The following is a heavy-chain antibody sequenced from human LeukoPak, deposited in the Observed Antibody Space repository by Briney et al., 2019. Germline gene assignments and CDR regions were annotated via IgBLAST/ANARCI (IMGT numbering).Heavy chain of an antibody. J-gene: IGHJ5*02. CDR2: INHSGST. D-gene: IGHD3-22*01. V-gene: IGHV4-34*01. CDR1: GGSFSGYY. Sequence: SETLSLTCAVYGGSFSGYYWSWIRQPPGKGLEWIGGINHSGSTNYNPSLKSRVTISVDTSKNQFSLKLSSVTAADTAVYYCAREAPMSPYYYDSSGPGFDPWGQGTLVTVSS. CDR3: AREAPMSPYYYDSSGPGFDP.